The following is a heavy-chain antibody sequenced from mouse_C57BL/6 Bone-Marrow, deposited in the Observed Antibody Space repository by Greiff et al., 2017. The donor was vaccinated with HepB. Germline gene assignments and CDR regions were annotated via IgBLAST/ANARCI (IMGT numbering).Heavy chain of an antibody. Sequence: VQLQQPGAELVKPGASVKVSCKASGYTFTSYWMHWVKQRPGQGLEWIGRIHPSDSDTNYNQKFKGKATLTVDKSSSTAYMQLRSLTSEDSAVYYCANDYDENWFAYWGQGTLVTVSA. D-gene: IGHD2-4*01. J-gene: IGHJ3*01. CDR2: IHPSDSDT. CDR3: ANDYDENWFAY. V-gene: IGHV1-74*01. CDR1: GYTFTSYW.